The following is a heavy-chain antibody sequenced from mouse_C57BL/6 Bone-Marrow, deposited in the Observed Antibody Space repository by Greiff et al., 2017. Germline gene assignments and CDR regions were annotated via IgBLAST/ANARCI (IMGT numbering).Heavy chain of an antibody. CDR1: GYAFSSSW. CDR3: ARQGYGSSYCWFAY. V-gene: IGHV1-82*01. CDR2: IYPGDGDT. J-gene: IGHJ3*01. Sequence: QVQLQQSGPELVKPGASVKISCKASGYAFSSSWMNWVKQRPGKGLEWIGRIYPGDGDTNYNGKFKGKATLTADKSSSTAYMQLSSLTSEDSAVYFCARQGYGSSYCWFAYWGQGTLVTVSA. D-gene: IGHD1-1*01.